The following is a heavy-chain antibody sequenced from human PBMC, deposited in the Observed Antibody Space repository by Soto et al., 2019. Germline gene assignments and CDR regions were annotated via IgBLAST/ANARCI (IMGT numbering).Heavy chain of an antibody. CDR2: IYYSGST. Sequence: SETLSLTCTVSGGSISSYYWSWIRQPPGKGLEWIGYIYYSGSTNYNPSLKSRVTISVDTSKNQFSLKLSSVTAADTAVYYCARGKDYDILTGLDYWGQGTLVTVSS. V-gene: IGHV4-59*01. D-gene: IGHD3-9*01. J-gene: IGHJ4*02. CDR1: GGSISSYY. CDR3: ARGKDYDILTGLDY.